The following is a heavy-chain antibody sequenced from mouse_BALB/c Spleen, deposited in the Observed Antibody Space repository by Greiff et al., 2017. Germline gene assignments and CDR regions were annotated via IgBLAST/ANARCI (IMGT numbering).Heavy chain of an antibody. CDR3: ARRMEYDGFDY. V-gene: IGHV1-9*01. CDR2: ILPGSGST. Sequence: QVQLKESGAELMKPGASVKISCKATGYTFSSYWIEWVKQRPGHGLEWIGEILPGSGSTNYNEKFKGKATLTADTSSNTAYMQLSSLTSEDSAVYYCARRMEYDGFDYWGQGTTLTVSS. D-gene: IGHD2-14*01. J-gene: IGHJ2*01. CDR1: GYTFSSYW.